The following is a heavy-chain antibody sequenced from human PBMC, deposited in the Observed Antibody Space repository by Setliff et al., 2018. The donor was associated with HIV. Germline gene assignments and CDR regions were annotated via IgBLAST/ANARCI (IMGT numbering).Heavy chain of an antibody. Sequence: SETLSLTCTVSGDSISSSNYYWGWIRQPPGKGLEWIGTFFHSENTYYNPSLKSRVTESVDTSKNQFSLKLRSVTAADTAVYFCARIIAYNDNWTPSYYFDYWGQGTLVTVSS. CDR3: ARIIAYNDNWTPSYYFDY. CDR2: FFHSENT. CDR1: GDSISSSNYY. D-gene: IGHD1-1*01. V-gene: IGHV4-39*01. J-gene: IGHJ4*02.